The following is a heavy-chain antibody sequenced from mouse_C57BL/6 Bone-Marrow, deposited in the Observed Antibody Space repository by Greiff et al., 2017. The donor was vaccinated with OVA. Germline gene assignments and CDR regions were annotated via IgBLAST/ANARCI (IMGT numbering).Heavy chain of an antibody. CDR1: GYAFSSSW. CDR3: APLAWFAY. CDR2: IYPGDGDT. Sequence: VQLKESGPELVKPGASVKISCKASGYAFSSSWMNWVKQRPGKGLEWIGRIYPGDGDTNYNGKFKGKATLTADKSSSTAYMQLSSLTSEDSAVYFCAPLAWFAYWGQGTLVTVSA. J-gene: IGHJ3*01. V-gene: IGHV1-82*01.